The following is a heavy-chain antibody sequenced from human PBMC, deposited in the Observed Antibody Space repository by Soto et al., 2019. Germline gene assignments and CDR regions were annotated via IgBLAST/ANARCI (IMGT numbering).Heavy chain of an antibody. Sequence: ASVKGSWKASGGTLSSYAISLVRQAPGQGLEWMGGTIPIFGTANYAQKFQGRVTITADESTSTAYMELSSLRSEDTAVYYCFNYVWGSYRSRAFDIWGQGTMVTVSS. CDR3: FNYVWGSYRSRAFDI. D-gene: IGHD3-16*02. J-gene: IGHJ3*02. CDR2: TIPIFGTA. V-gene: IGHV1-69*13. CDR1: GGTLSSYA.